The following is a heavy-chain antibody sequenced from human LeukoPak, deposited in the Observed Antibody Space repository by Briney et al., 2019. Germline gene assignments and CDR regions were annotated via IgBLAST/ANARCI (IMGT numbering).Heavy chain of an antibody. V-gene: IGHV3-48*04. Sequence: GGSLRLSCAASGFIFSSYSMNWVRQAPGKGLEWVSYISSSSSTKYYADSVKGRFTVSRDNAENSLYLQLNSLGAEDTAVYYCARTWNSGGWYVTFDYWGQGTLVTVSS. CDR3: ARTWNSGGWYVTFDY. D-gene: IGHD6-19*01. J-gene: IGHJ4*02. CDR1: GFIFSSYS. CDR2: ISSSSSTK.